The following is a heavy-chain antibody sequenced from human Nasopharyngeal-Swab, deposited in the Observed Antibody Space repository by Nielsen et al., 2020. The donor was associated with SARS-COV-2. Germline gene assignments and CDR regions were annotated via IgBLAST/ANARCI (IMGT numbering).Heavy chain of an antibody. D-gene: IGHD5-24*01. Sequence: ASVKVSCKASRYTFTVYYLRSVRQAPGQGLECMGWITPNSGDTSRLQMFQGRVTMTRHTSITKAYMELSRLRSDDTALYDCATGTDGRQTDYWCQGTLVTVSS. CDR2: ITPNSGDT. V-gene: IGHV1-2*02. CDR1: RYTFTVYY. CDR3: ATGTDGRQTDY. J-gene: IGHJ4*02.